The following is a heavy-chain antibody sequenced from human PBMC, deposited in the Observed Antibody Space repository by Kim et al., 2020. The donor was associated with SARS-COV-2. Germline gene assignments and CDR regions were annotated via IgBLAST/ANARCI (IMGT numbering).Heavy chain of an antibody. CDR2: INHSGST. CDR3: ARGREWLLDYYGMDV. J-gene: IGHJ6*02. CDR1: GGSFSGYY. D-gene: IGHD3-3*01. V-gene: IGHV4-34*01. Sequence: SETLSLTCAVYGGSFSGYYWSWIRQPPGKGLEWIGEINHSGSTNYNPSLKSRVTISVDTSKNQFSLKLSSVTAADTAVYYCARGREWLLDYYGMDVSGQG.